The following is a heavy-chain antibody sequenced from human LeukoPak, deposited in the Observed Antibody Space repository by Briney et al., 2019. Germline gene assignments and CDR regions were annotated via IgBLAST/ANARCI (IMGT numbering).Heavy chain of an antibody. Sequence: GGSLRLSCAASGLTFSSYAMSWVRQAPGKGLEWVSAISGSGGSTYYADSVKGRLTISRDNSKNTLYLQMNSLRAEDTAVYYCAKDSEMHYDSSGYLGYWGQGTLVTVSS. D-gene: IGHD3-22*01. V-gene: IGHV3-23*01. CDR2: ISGSGGST. CDR1: GLTFSSYA. J-gene: IGHJ4*02. CDR3: AKDSEMHYDSSGYLGY.